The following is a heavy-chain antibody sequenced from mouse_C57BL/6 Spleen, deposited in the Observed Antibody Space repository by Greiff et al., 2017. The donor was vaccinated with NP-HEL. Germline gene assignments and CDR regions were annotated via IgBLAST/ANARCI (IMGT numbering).Heavy chain of an antibody. CDR3: ARWAPHFDY. Sequence: EVKLMESGPGLVKPSQSLSLTCSVTGYSITSGYYWNWIRQFPGNKLEWMGYISYDGSNNYNPSLKNRISITRDTSKNQFFLKLNSVTTEDTATYYCARWAPHFDYWGQGTTLTVSS. J-gene: IGHJ2*01. CDR1: GYSITSGYY. V-gene: IGHV3-6*01. CDR2: ISYDGSN. D-gene: IGHD3-1*01.